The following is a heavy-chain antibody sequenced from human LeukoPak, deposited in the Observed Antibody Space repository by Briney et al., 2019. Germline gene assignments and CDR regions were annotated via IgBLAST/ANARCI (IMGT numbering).Heavy chain of an antibody. CDR2: ISAYNGNT. Sequence: ASVKVSCKASGYTFTSYGISWVRQAPGQGLEWMGWISAYNGNTNYAQKLQGRVTMTTDTSTSTAYMELRSLRSDDTAVYYCVRTSSYDSSGSHPHYFDYWGQGTLVTVSS. CDR1: GYTFTSYG. V-gene: IGHV1-18*01. CDR3: VRTSSYDSSGSHPHYFDY. D-gene: IGHD3-22*01. J-gene: IGHJ4*02.